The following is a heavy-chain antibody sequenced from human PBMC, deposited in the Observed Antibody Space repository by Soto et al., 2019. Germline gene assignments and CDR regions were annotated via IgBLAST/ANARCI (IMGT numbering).Heavy chain of an antibody. D-gene: IGHD2-15*01. Sequence: GESLKISFKGSGYKFTSFWLTWVRQIPGKGLEWVVRIDPTDSFTNYSPPFEGLVTISVDKSISTAYLQWSTLQPSDTAIYYCARPASGGSRDAFDIWGQGTTVTGSS. V-gene: IGHV5-10-1*01. J-gene: IGHJ3*02. CDR3: ARPASGGSRDAFDI. CDR2: IDPTDSFT. CDR1: GYKFTSFW.